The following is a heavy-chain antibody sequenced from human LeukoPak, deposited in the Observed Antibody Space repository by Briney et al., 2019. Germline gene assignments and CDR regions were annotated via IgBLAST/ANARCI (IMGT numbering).Heavy chain of an antibody. Sequence: GGSLRLSCAASGFTFSSYAMSWVRQAPGKGLEWVSAISGSGGSTYYADSVKGRFTISRDNSKNTLYLQMNSLRAEDTAVYYCAKRGGYYDSSGYYYQGAFDYWGQGTLVTVS. CDR1: GFTFSSYA. D-gene: IGHD3-22*01. CDR2: ISGSGGST. V-gene: IGHV3-23*01. J-gene: IGHJ4*02. CDR3: AKRGGYYDSSGYYYQGAFDY.